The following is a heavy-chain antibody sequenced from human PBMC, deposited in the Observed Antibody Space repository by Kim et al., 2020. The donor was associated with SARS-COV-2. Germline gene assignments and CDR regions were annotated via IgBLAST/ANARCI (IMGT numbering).Heavy chain of an antibody. CDR2: MNQGASEK. V-gene: IGHV3-7*04. J-gene: IGHJ5*02. Sequence: GGSLRLSCTASGFTFSNYWMNWVRQAPGKGLEWVANMNQGASEKYYVDSVKGRFTISRDNGKNSLYLQMNSLGAEDTAVYYCARGYTSSPNWFDPWGRGTLVTVSS. CDR3: ARGYTSSPNWFDP. D-gene: IGHD6-13*01. CDR1: GFTFSNYW.